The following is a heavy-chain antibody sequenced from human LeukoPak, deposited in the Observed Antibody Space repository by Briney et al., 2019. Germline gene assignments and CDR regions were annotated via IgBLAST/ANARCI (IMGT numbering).Heavy chain of an antibody. D-gene: IGHD5/OR15-5a*01. CDR2: IYYGGST. Sequence: SETLSLTCTVSGGSISSYYWSWIRQPPGKGLEWIGYIYYGGSTNYNPSLKSRVTISVDTSKNQFSLKLSSVTAADTAVYYCARGVFSPDYWGQGTLVTVSS. J-gene: IGHJ4*02. V-gene: IGHV4-59*01. CDR1: GGSISSYY. CDR3: ARGVFSPDY.